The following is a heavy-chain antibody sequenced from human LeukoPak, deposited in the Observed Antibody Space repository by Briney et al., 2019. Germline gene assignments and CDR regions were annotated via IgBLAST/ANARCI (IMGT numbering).Heavy chain of an antibody. CDR3: ARDPTPGPHNWFDP. Sequence: SETLSLTCTVSGYSISSGYYWGWIRQPPGKGLEWIGSIYHSGSTYYNPSLKSRVTISVDTSKNQFSLKLSSVTAADTAVYYCARDPTPGPHNWFDPWGQGTLVTVSS. CDR1: GYSISSGYY. J-gene: IGHJ5*02. D-gene: IGHD3-10*01. V-gene: IGHV4-38-2*02. CDR2: IYHSGST.